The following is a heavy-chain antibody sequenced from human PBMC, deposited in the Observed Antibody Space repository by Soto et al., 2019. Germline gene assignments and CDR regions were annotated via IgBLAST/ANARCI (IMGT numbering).Heavy chain of an antibody. V-gene: IGHV1-69*08. J-gene: IGHJ3*02. D-gene: IGHD4-17*01. CDR3: ARDRLDYGDYGDAFDI. CDR1: GGTFSSYT. Sequence: QVQLVQSGAEVKKPGSSVKVSCKASGGTFSSYTISWVRQAPGQGREWMGRIIPILGIANYAQKFQGRVTITADKSTSTAYMELSSLRSEDTAVYYCARDRLDYGDYGDAFDIWGQGTMVTVSS. CDR2: IIPILGIA.